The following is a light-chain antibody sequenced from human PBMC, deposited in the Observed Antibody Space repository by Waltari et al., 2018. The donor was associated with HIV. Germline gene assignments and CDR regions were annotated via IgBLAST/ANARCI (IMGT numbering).Light chain of an antibody. Sequence: EIVLTQSPGTLSLSPGEGATLSCRASQSVSSSYLAWYQQKPGQAPRLLIYGASSRATGIPDRFSGSGSGTDFTLTISRLEPEDFAVYYCQQYDRSSYSFGQGTKLEIK. CDR2: GAS. V-gene: IGKV3-20*01. CDR3: QQYDRSSYS. CDR1: QSVSSSY. J-gene: IGKJ2*03.